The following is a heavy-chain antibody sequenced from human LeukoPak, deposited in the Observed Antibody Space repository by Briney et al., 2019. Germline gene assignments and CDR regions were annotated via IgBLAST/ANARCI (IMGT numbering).Heavy chain of an antibody. CDR2: IYPGDFDN. CDR3: ARYSLFGQLCFNY. D-gene: IGHD2-15*01. Sequence: GESRKISCKGSGYSFTSYWIGWVGQMPGKGLEWMGIIYPGDFDNRYSPPFQGQVPISADKSISTAYLQSSSLKASDTAMYYCARYSLFGQLCFNYWGQGTLVTVSS. V-gene: IGHV5-51*01. J-gene: IGHJ4*02. CDR1: GYSFTSYW.